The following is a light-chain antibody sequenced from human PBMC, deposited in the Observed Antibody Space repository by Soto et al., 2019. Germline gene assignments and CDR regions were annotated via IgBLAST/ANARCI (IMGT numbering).Light chain of an antibody. CDR2: GAS. CDR1: QTISTY. Sequence: DIQMTQSPSSLSASVGDRVTITCRASQTISTYLNWYQQIPGKAPKLLIYGASNLQNGVPSRFSGSGSGTDFTLTISSLQPEDFATYYCQKSSNIPYTFGQGTKLEIK. V-gene: IGKV1-39*01. CDR3: QKSSNIPYT. J-gene: IGKJ2*01.